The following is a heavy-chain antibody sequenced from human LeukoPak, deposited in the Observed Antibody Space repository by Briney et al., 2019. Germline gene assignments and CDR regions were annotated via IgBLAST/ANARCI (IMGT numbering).Heavy chain of an antibody. CDR1: GGSVSGGSYY. V-gene: IGHV4-61*01. Sequence: SETLSLTCTVSGGSVSGGSYYWSWIRQPPGKGLEWTGYIYYSGSTNYNPSLKSRVTISLDTSKNQFSLKLSSVTAADTAVYYCASSNYGMDVWGQGTTVTVSS. J-gene: IGHJ6*02. CDR3: ASSNYGMDV. CDR2: IYYSGST.